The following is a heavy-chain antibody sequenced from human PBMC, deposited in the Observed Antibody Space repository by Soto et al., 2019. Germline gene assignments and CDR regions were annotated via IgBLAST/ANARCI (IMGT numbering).Heavy chain of an antibody. J-gene: IGHJ4*02. V-gene: IGHV4-39*01. CDR2: MYYSGST. Sequence: SETLSLTCAVSGGSISSSSYYWGWIRQPPGKGLEWIGSMYYSGSTDYNPSLKSRVTISVDTSKNQFSLKLTSVTAADTAVHYCARSGGLQHIDYWGQGTLVNVSS. D-gene: IGHD4-4*01. CDR3: ARSGGLQHIDY. CDR1: GGSISSSSYY.